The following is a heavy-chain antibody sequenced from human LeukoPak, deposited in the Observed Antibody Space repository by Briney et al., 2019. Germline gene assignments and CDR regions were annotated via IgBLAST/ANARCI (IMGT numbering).Heavy chain of an antibody. J-gene: IGHJ4*02. Sequence: PSQTLHITCANYGGSISRHGYFWSWIRQPPGTSLEWIGYMYHSGSTYYNPSLKSRVTMSVDRSKNQFSLKLTSVTAADTAVYYCARSTPVTYYFDYWGQGTLVTVSS. CDR2: MYHSGST. CDR1: GGSISRHGYF. V-gene: IGHV4-30-2*01. D-gene: IGHD4-17*01. CDR3: ARSTPVTYYFDY.